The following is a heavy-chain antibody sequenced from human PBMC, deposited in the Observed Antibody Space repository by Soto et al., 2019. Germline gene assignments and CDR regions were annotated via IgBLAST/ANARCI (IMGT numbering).Heavy chain of an antibody. Sequence: QVQLQESGPGLVKPSRTLSLTCTVSGGSISSGDYYWSWIRQPPGKGLEWIGYIYYSGSTYYNPSLKSRVTISVDTSKIQFSLKVSSVTAADTAVYYCARDGGRAYCGGDCYPGFDYWGQGTLVTVSS. CDR3: ARDGGRAYCGGDCYPGFDY. D-gene: IGHD2-21*02. J-gene: IGHJ4*02. V-gene: IGHV4-30-4*01. CDR2: IYYSGST. CDR1: GGSISSGDYY.